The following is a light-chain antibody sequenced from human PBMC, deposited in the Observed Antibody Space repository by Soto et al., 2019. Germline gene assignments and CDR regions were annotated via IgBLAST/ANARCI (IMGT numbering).Light chain of an antibody. J-gene: IGKJ1*01. Sequence: EIVMTQSPATLSVSPGERATLSCRASQSLSSYLAWYQQKPGQAPRLLIYGASTRATDIPARFSGSGSGTEFTLTITSLQSEDFAVYYCQQYNNWPLTFGQGTK. CDR2: GAS. CDR1: QSLSSY. V-gene: IGKV3-15*01. CDR3: QQYNNWPLT.